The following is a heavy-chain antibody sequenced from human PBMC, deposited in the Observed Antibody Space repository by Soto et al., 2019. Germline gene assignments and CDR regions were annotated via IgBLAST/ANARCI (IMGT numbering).Heavy chain of an antibody. CDR2: IRGNDGST. CDR3: VKGAWLDY. Sequence: GGSLRLSCAASGFTFSTFDMTWVRQAPGKGLEWVSMIRGNDGSTHYADNVKGRFTISRDNSKNMLYLQMNSLRVEDTAVYFCVKGAWLDYWGQRNMVTVSS. J-gene: IGHJ4*02. D-gene: IGHD3-16*01. CDR1: GFTFSTFD. V-gene: IGHV3-23*01.